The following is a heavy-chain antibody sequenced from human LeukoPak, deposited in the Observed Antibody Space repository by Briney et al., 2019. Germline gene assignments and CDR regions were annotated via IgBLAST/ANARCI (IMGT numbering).Heavy chain of an antibody. V-gene: IGHV4-34*01. J-gene: IGHJ4*02. CDR1: GGSFIGYY. CDR2: INHSEST. D-gene: IGHD5-12*01. CDR3: ARGPGYSGYDY. Sequence: PPETLSLTCAVYGGSFIGYYWSWIRQPPGKGLEWIGEINHSESTNYNPSLKNRVTTSVDTSKNQFSLKLSSVTAADTAVYYCARGPGYSGYDYWGQGTLVTVSS.